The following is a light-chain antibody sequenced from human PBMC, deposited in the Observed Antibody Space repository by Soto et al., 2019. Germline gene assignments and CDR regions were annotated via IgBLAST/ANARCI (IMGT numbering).Light chain of an antibody. Sequence: QSALTQPASVSGSPGQSITISCTGTGSDVGAYTFVSWYQQHPDKVPKLMIFDVSRRPSGVSDRFSGSKSGNTASLTISGLQPEDEADYYCSSYTSSSTHVFGSGTKVTVL. CDR2: DVS. CDR1: GSDVGAYTF. V-gene: IGLV2-14*03. J-gene: IGLJ1*01. CDR3: SSYTSSSTHV.